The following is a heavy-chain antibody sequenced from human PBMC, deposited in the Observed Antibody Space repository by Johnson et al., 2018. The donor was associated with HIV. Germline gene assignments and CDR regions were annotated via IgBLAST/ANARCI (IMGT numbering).Heavy chain of an antibody. V-gene: IGHV3-23*04. D-gene: IGHD3-22*01. CDR2: ISGSGGTT. CDR1: GFTFSSYA. J-gene: IGHJ3*02. CDR3: AKLPGSGYYLDAFDI. Sequence: EVQLVESGGGLVQPGGSLRLSCAASGFTFSSYAMSWVRQAPGKGLESVSVISGSGGTTYYADSVKGRFTISRDNSKNTLYLQMNSLRAEDTAVYYCAKLPGSGYYLDAFDIWGQGTMVTVSS.